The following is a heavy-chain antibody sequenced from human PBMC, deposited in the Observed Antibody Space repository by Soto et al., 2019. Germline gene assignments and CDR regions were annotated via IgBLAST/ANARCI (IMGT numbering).Heavy chain of an antibody. CDR3: ARGLAVRGSYGLDV. Sequence: QLQLQESGSGLVKPSQTLSLTCAVSGASISSGGSSWSWIRQAPGPGLEWIGYIYHSGITNYNPSLKSRVTISVDTSQNQFSLSLSFVTAADTAVYYCARGLAVRGSYGLDVWGQGTTVTVSS. CDR2: IYHSGIT. CDR1: GASISSGGSS. D-gene: IGHD3-10*01. J-gene: IGHJ6*02. V-gene: IGHV4-30-2*01.